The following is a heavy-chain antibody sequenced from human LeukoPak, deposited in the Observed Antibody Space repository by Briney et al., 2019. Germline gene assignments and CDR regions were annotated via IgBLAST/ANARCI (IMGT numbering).Heavy chain of an antibody. CDR1: GGSISSGDYS. Sequence: PSETLSLTCTVSGGSISSGDYSWSWLRQPPGKGLEWIGYIYYSGSTYYNPSLKSRVTISVDTSKNQFSLKLSSVTAADTAVYYCARDLGGGAAGVDYWGQGTLVTVSS. D-gene: IGHD6-13*01. CDR2: IYYSGST. CDR3: ARDLGGGAAGVDY. J-gene: IGHJ4*02. V-gene: IGHV4-30-4*01.